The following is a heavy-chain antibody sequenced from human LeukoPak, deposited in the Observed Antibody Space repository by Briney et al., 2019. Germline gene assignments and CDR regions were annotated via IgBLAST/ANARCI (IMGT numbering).Heavy chain of an antibody. CDR1: GFTFSSYW. V-gene: IGHV3-7*01. D-gene: IGHD6-13*01. J-gene: IGHJ2*01. Sequence: TGGSLRLSCAASGFTFSSYWMSWVRQAPGKGLEWVANIKQDGSEKCYVDSVKGRFTISRDNAKSSLYLQMNSLRAEDTAVYFCAREGSNWYWYFDLWGRGTLVTVSS. CDR2: IKQDGSEK. CDR3: AREGSNWYWYFDL.